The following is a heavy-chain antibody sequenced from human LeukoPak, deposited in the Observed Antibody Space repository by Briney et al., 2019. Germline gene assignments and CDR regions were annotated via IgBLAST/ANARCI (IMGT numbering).Heavy chain of an antibody. Sequence: GGSLRLSCAASGFTFSSYAMSWVRQAPGKGLEWVSAISGSGGSTYYADSVKGRFTISRDNSKNTLYLQMNSLRAEDTAVYYCAKRAHYDYVWGSYRYKDYWGQGTLVTVSS. CDR1: GFTFSSYA. V-gene: IGHV3-23*01. CDR2: ISGSGGST. D-gene: IGHD3-16*02. CDR3: AKRAHYDYVWGSYRYKDY. J-gene: IGHJ4*02.